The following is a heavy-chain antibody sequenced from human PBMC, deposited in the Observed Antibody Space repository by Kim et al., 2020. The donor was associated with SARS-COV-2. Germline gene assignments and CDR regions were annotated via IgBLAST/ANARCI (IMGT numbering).Heavy chain of an antibody. CDR3: TSLAQSTDQVFDY. Sequence: GGSLRLSCEASGFSFSDFTIHWVRQASGKGLEWVGRIRTKAKSFATGYGAPMKGRFTITRDDSRNTAYLQMNSLQTEDTAIYYCTSLAQSTDQVFDYWGLGTVVTVSS. V-gene: IGHV3-73*01. D-gene: IGHD2-8*02. CDR1: GFSFSDFT. J-gene: IGHJ4*02. CDR2: IRTKAKSFAT.